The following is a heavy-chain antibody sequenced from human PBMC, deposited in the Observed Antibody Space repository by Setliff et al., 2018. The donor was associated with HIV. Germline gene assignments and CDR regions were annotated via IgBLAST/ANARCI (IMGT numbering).Heavy chain of an antibody. J-gene: IGHJ4*02. CDR1: GFIFSSYW. D-gene: IGHD3-22*01. CDR3: AGSRGYFVKAE. Sequence: PGGSLRLSCAASGFIFSSYWMSWVRQAPGKGLEWVANIKQGGSEKYYVDSVKGRFTISRDNAKDSLYLQMNSLRGEDTAVYYCAGSRGYFVKAEWGQGTLVTVSS. CDR2: IKQGGSEK. V-gene: IGHV3-7*01.